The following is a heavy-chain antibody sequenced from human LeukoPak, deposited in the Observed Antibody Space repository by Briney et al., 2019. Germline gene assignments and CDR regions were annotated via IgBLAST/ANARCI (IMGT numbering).Heavy chain of an antibody. J-gene: IGHJ6*02. CDR1: GGSFSGYY. D-gene: IGHD3-10*01. V-gene: IGHV4-34*01. Sequence: PSETLSLTCAVYGGSFSGYYWSWIRQPPGKGLEWIGEINHSGSTNYNPSLKSRVTISVDTSKNQFSLKLSSVTAADTAVYYCARVMTYYYGSGSYSSRPYYGMDVWGQGTTVTVSS. CDR2: INHSGST. CDR3: ARVMTYYYGSGSYSSRPYYGMDV.